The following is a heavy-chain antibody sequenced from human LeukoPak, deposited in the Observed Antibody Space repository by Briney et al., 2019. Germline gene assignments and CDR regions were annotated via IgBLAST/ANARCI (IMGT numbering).Heavy chain of an antibody. CDR3: ARSCSGGSCYSESDY. CDR1: GYTFTSYG. Sequence: ASVKVSCKASGYTFTSYGISWVRRAPGQGLEWMGWISAYNGNTNYAQKLQGRVTMTTDTSTSTAYMELRSLRSDDTAVYYCARSCSGGSCYSESDYWGQGTLVTVSS. V-gene: IGHV1-18*01. CDR2: ISAYNGNT. D-gene: IGHD2-15*01. J-gene: IGHJ4*02.